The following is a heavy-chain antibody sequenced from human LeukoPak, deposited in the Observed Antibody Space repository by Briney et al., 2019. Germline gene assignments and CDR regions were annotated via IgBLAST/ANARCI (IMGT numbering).Heavy chain of an antibody. Sequence: PSASLRLSCVASGFTFSNYAMSWVRQAPGKRLEWVAAVTGRAGSTYNADSVKGRFTISRDTYRNTLFLQMNSLRAEDTAIYYCAKWGDFDILTGYYVSDFWGQGALVTVSS. CDR2: VTGRAGST. CDR1: GFTFSNYA. CDR3: AKWGDFDILTGYYVSDF. J-gene: IGHJ4*02. D-gene: IGHD3-9*01. V-gene: IGHV3-23*01.